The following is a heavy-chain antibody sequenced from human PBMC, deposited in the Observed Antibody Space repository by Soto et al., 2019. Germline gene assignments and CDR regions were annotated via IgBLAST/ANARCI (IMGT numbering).Heavy chain of an antibody. Sequence: EVQLLESWGGLLQPGESLRLSCEVSGFTFSSYAMSWVRQAPGKGLEWVSSISGRGSTNYADSVKGRFTISRDNSKNTLYLQMNSLRADDTAVYYCAKEKDYEYVWGTYRYASDNWGQGTLVTVSS. CDR3: AKEKDYEYVWGTYRYASDN. D-gene: IGHD3-16*02. CDR1: GFTFSSYA. CDR2: ISGRGST. V-gene: IGHV3-23*01. J-gene: IGHJ4*02.